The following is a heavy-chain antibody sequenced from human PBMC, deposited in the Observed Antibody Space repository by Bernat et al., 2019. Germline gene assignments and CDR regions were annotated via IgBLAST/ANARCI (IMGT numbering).Heavy chain of an antibody. D-gene: IGHD1-1*01. Sequence: QVQLVESGGGLVKPGGSLRLSCAASGFTFSDYYMSWIHQAPGKGLEWVSYISSSSSHTNYADSVKGRFTISRDNAKNSLYLQMNSLRAEDTAVYYCARDRGQERANWFDPWGQGTLVTVSS. CDR2: ISSSSSHT. CDR1: GFTFSDYY. J-gene: IGHJ5*02. CDR3: ARDRGQERANWFDP. V-gene: IGHV3-11*05.